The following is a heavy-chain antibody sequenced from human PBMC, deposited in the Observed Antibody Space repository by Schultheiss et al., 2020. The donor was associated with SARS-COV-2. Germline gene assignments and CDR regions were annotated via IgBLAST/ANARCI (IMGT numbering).Heavy chain of an antibody. CDR1: GGSISSGGYY. V-gene: IGHV4-39*02. CDR3: AREHGDYVRFAGSSGWFDP. J-gene: IGHJ5*02. CDR2: IYYSGST. Sequence: SQTLSLTCTVSGGSISSGGYYWSWIRQHPGKGLEWIGSIYYSGSTYYNPSLKSRVTISVDTSKNQFSLKLSSVTAADTAVYYCAREHGDYVRFAGSSGWFDPWGQGTLVTVSS. D-gene: IGHD4-17*01.